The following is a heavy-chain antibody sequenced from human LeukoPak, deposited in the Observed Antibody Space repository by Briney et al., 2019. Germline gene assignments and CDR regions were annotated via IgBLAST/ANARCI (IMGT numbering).Heavy chain of an antibody. Sequence: AGGSLRLSCAASGFTFSSYGMSWVRQAPGKGLEWVSAISGSGGSTYYADSVKGRFTISRDNSKNTLYLQMNSLRAEDTAVYYCARDPHYGDYGYFDYWGQGTLVTVSS. D-gene: IGHD4-17*01. CDR3: ARDPHYGDYGYFDY. CDR2: ISGSGGST. V-gene: IGHV3-23*01. CDR1: GFTFSSYG. J-gene: IGHJ4*02.